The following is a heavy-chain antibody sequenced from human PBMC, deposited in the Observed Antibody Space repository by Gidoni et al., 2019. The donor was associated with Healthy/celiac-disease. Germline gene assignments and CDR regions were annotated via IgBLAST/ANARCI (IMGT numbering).Heavy chain of an antibody. Sequence: QVQLVESGGGVVQPGRSLRLSCAASGFTFSSYGMHWVRQAPGKGLEWVAVISYDGSNKYYADSVKGRFTISRDNSKNTLYLQMNSLRAEDTAVYYCALRTLRQLVDYWGQGTLVTVSS. CDR3: ALRTLRQLVDY. CDR1: GFTFSSYG. V-gene: IGHV3-30*03. D-gene: IGHD6-13*01. CDR2: ISYDGSNK. J-gene: IGHJ4*02.